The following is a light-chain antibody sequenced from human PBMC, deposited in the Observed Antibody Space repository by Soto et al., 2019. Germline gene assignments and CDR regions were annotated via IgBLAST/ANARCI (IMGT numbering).Light chain of an antibody. CDR3: QHNNYWSA. V-gene: IGKV3-11*01. CDR1: QSVSSF. CDR2: DAS. J-gene: IGKJ4*02. Sequence: EIVLTQSPATLSLSPEERATLSCGASQSVSSFLAWYQQQPGQPPRLLIYDASNTATGIPAWFSGSGSAKVSAITISMLYPEVSAYYYWQHNNYWSAFGGGTKVEIK.